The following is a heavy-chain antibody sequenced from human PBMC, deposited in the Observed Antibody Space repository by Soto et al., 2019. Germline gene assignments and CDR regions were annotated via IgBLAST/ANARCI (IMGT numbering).Heavy chain of an antibody. Sequence: PGGSLRLSCAASGVTFSSYSMNWVRRAPGKGLEWVSYISSSSSTIYYSDSVKGRFTISRDNAKHSLYLQMNSLRAEDTAVYYCARWNGDYGLYYYYYYMDVWGKGTTVTVPS. V-gene: IGHV3-48*01. CDR1: GVTFSSYS. D-gene: IGHD4-17*01. CDR3: ARWNGDYGLYYYYYYMDV. J-gene: IGHJ6*03. CDR2: ISSSSSTI.